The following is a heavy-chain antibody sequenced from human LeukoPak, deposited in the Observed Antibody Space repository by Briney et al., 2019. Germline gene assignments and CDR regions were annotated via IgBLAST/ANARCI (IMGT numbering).Heavy chain of an antibody. V-gene: IGHV5-51*01. J-gene: IGHJ4*02. Sequence: GGSLKISCKGSGCSFTSYWIGWVRQMPGKGREWMGIIYPGDSDTRYSPSFQGQVTISADKSISTAYLRWSSLKASDTAMYYCARHGDLGYYDSSGYWGKWGQGTLVTVSS. CDR3: ARHGDLGYYDSSGYWGK. D-gene: IGHD3-22*01. CDR1: GCSFTSYW. CDR2: IYPGDSDT.